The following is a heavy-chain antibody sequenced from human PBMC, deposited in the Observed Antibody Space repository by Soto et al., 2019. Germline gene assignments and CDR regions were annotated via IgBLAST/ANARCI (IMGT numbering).Heavy chain of an antibody. CDR1: GFTFRNAW. CDR3: TTDHTAMVGY. D-gene: IGHD5-18*01. CDR2: IKSKTDGGTT. V-gene: IGHV3-15*01. J-gene: IGHJ4*02. Sequence: GGSLRLSCAASGFTFRNAWMSWVRQAPGKGLEWVSRIKSKTDGGTTDYAAPVKGRFTISRDDSKDTLYLQMNSLKTEDTAVYYCTTDHTAMVGYWGQGTLVTVSS.